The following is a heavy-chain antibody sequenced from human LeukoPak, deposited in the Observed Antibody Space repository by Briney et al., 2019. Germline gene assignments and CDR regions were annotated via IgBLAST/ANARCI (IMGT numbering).Heavy chain of an antibody. J-gene: IGHJ4*02. CDR2: ISSSSSTI. D-gene: IGHD6-13*01. CDR1: GFTFSSYS. V-gene: IGHV3-48*01. CDR3: ASHWAQQVVSDY. Sequence: GGSLRLSCAASGFTFSSYSMNWVRQAPGKGLEWVSYISSSSSTIYYADSVKGRFTISRDNAKNTLYLQMNSLRVEDTAVYYCASHWAQQVVSDYWGQGTLVTVSS.